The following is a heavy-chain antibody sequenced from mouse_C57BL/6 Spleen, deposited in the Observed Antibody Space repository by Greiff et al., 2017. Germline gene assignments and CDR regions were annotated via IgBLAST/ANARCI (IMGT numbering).Heavy chain of an antibody. Sequence: QVQLQQPGAELVKPGASVKLSCKASGYTFTSYWMQWVKQRPGQGLEWIGEIDPSDSYTNYNQKFKGKATLTVDTSSSTAYMQLSSLTSEDSAVYYCARKGYGSFYWYFDVWGTGTTVTVSS. CDR2: IDPSDSYT. V-gene: IGHV1-50*01. CDR3: ARKGYGSFYWYFDV. J-gene: IGHJ1*03. D-gene: IGHD1-1*01. CDR1: GYTFTSYW.